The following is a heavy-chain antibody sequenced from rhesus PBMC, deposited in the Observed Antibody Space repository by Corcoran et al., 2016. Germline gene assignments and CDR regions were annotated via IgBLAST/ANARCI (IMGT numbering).Heavy chain of an antibody. CDR1: GGSISGYYY. D-gene: IGHD3-28*01. J-gene: IGHJ5-1*01. V-gene: IGHV4-73*01. Sequence: QVQLQQWGEGLVKPSETLSLTCAVYGGSISGYYYWSWIRQPPGKGLEWIGYIYGNSASTNYNPSLKNRVTISKGTSKNQFTLKLSSVTAADTAVYYCARATPYYYDSGPRFDVWGPGVLVTVSS. CDR3: ARATPYYYDSGPRFDV. CDR2: IYGNSAST.